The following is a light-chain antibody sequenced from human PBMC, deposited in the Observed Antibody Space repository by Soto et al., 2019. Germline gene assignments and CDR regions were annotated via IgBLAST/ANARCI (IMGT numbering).Light chain of an antibody. V-gene: IGLV2-11*02. CDR3: CSYAGSSTFYV. CDR2: DVN. Sequence: QSALTQPRSVSGSPGQSVTISCTGSGSDVAKYNFVSWYQQHPGKAPKLILYDVNQRPSGVPDRFSGSKSGITASLTISGLRTEDEADYYCCSYAGSSTFYVFGTGSKVTVL. J-gene: IGLJ1*01. CDR1: GSDVAKYNF.